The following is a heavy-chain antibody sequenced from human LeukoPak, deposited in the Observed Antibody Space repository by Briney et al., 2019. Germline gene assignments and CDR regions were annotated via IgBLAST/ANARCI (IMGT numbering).Heavy chain of an antibody. V-gene: IGHV1-18*01. J-gene: IGHJ6*02. D-gene: IGHD6-19*01. Sequence: ASVKVSCKASGYTFTSYGISWVRQAPGQGLEWMGWISAYNGNTNYAQKLQGRVTMTRDTSISTAYMELSRLRSDDTAVYYCARYRAVAGTYYYGMDVWGQGTTVTVSS. CDR3: ARYRAVAGTYYYGMDV. CDR1: GYTFTSYG. CDR2: ISAYNGNT.